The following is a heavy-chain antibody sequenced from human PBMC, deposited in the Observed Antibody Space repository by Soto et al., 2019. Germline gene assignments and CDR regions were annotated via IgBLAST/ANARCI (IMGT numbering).Heavy chain of an antibody. Sequence: EVQLVESGGGLVQPGGSLRLSCVASGFTFSDYSMNWVRRAPGKGLEWVSYISSSGGTRYYADSAKGRFTISRDNAKNSLYLQMNSLRDEDTAVYYCARPYYYDSSGYYHYFDYWGQGTLVTVSS. J-gene: IGHJ4*02. CDR2: ISSSGGTR. CDR1: GFTFSDYS. D-gene: IGHD3-22*01. CDR3: ARPYYYDSSGYYHYFDY. V-gene: IGHV3-48*02.